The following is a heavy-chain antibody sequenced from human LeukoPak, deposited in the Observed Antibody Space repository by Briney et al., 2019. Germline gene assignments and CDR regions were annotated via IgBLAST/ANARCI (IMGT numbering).Heavy chain of an antibody. J-gene: IGHJ4*02. CDR2: IIPILGIA. CDR1: GGTFSSFA. D-gene: IGHD3-22*01. CDR3: AREEVLGSSGFDY. Sequence: SVKVSCKASGGTFSSFAISWVRQAPRQGLEWMGRIIPILGIANYAQKFQGRVTITADKSTSTAYMELSSLRSEDTAVYYCAREEVLGSSGFDYWGQGTLVTVSS. V-gene: IGHV1-69*04.